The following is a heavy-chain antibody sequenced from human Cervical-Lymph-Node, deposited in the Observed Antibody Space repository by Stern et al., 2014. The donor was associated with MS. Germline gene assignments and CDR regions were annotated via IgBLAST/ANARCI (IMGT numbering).Heavy chain of an antibody. Sequence: EVQLLESGPEVKRPGESLKISCQASGYTFTSYWLGWVRQMPGKGLEWIAIIFPGGSDIRSSPSFQAQVTISADKSSSTAYLQWNNLKASDTAIYYCARQRYFDYWGQGTLVTVSS. CDR1: GYTFTSYW. CDR3: ARQRYFDY. J-gene: IGHJ4*02. V-gene: IGHV5-51*01. CDR2: IFPGGSDI.